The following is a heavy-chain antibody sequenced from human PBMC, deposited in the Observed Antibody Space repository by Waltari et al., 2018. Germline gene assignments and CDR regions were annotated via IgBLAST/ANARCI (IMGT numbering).Heavy chain of an antibody. CDR2: IIPIFGTA. D-gene: IGHD4-17*01. CDR3: ARDRLGLRWAPFED. J-gene: IGHJ4*02. V-gene: IGHV1-69*14. Sequence: QVQLVQSGAEVKKPGSSVKVSCKASGGTFSSYAISWVRQAPGQGLEWVGGIIPIFGTANYAQKFQGRVTITADKSTSTAYMELSSLRSEDTAVYYCARDRLGLRWAPFEDWGQGTLVTVSS. CDR1: GGTFSSYA.